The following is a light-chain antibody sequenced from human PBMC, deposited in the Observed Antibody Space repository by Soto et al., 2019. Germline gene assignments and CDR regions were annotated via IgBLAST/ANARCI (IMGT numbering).Light chain of an antibody. CDR2: EVS. CDR3: SSYTSSSTYV. CDR1: NSDVGAYNY. J-gene: IGLJ1*01. V-gene: IGLV2-14*01. Sequence: QSALTQPASVSGSPGQSITISCTGTNSDVGAYNYVSWYQQHPGKAPKLMIYEVSNRPSGVSDCFSGSKSGNTASLTISGLQAGDEADYYCSSYTSSSTYVFGTGTKLTVL.